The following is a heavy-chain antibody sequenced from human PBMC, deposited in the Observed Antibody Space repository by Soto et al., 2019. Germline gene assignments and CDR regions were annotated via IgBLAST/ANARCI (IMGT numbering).Heavy chain of an antibody. D-gene: IGHD3-22*01. V-gene: IGHV3-33*01. CDR2: IWYDGSNK. CDR3: ARESRTDDSSGSTFDY. J-gene: IGHJ4*02. Sequence: QVQLVESGGGVVQPGRSLRLSCAASGFTFSSYGMHWVRQAPGKGLEWVAVIWYDGSNKYYADSVKGRFTISRDNSKNTLYLQMNSLRAEDTAVYYCARESRTDDSSGSTFDYWGQGTLVTVSS. CDR1: GFTFSSYG.